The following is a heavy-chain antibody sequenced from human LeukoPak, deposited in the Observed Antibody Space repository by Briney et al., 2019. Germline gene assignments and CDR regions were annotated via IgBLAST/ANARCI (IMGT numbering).Heavy chain of an antibody. Sequence: ASVKVSCKASGYTFTSYGISWVRQAPGQGLEWMGWISAYNGNTNYAQKLQGRVTMTTDTSTSTAYMELRSLRSEDTAVYYCARATPYYYYYYMDVWGKGTTVTVSS. J-gene: IGHJ6*03. CDR2: ISAYNGNT. CDR3: ARATPYYYYYYMDV. V-gene: IGHV1-18*01. D-gene: IGHD4-17*01. CDR1: GYTFTSYG.